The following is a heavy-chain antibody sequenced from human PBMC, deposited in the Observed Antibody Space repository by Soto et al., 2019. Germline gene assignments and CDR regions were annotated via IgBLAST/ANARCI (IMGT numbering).Heavy chain of an antibody. CDR2: IYYNGST. J-gene: IGHJ5*02. D-gene: IGHD2-15*01. V-gene: IGHV4-39*01. CDR3: ARQRVVPATPTNWFDP. CDR1: GGSVSSRSYF. Sequence: QVQVQESGPGLVKPSDTLSLTCTVSGGSVSSRSYFWGWIRQSPGKGLEWIGTIYYNGSTYYNPSLKSRVTLSVDTSRNHFSLKLTSVTASDTAPYYCARQRVVPATPTNWFDPWGQGTLVTVSS.